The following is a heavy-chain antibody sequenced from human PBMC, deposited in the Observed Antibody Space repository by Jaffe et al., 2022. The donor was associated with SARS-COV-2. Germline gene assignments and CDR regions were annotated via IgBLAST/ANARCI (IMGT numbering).Heavy chain of an antibody. Sequence: QVQLVESGGGVVQPGRSLRLSCAASGFTFSSYGMHWVRQAPGKGLEWVAVISYDGSNKYYADSVKGRFTISRDNSKNTLYLQMNSLRAEDTAVYYCAKTGELQLWLSYFDYWGQGTLVTVSS. J-gene: IGHJ4*02. CDR1: GFTFSSYG. V-gene: IGHV3-30*18. CDR3: AKTGELQLWLSYFDY. CDR2: ISYDGSNK. D-gene: IGHD5-18*01.